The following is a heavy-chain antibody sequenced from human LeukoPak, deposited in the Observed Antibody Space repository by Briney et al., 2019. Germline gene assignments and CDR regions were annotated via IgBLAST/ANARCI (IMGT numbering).Heavy chain of an antibody. D-gene: IGHD2-2*01. CDR1: GGSVSRGSYY. V-gene: IGHV4-61*01. J-gene: IGHJ5*02. CDR2: IYYSGST. CDR3: ARVVVPAENWFDP. Sequence: SETLSLPCTVSGGSVSRGSYYCSWIRRPPAKGLEWLGYIYYSGSTSYNPSLKSRVTISVDTSKNQFSLKLSSVTAADTAVYYCARVVVPAENWFDPWGQGTLVTVSS.